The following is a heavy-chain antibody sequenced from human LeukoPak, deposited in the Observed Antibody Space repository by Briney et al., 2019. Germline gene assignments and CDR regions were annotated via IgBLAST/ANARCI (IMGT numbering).Heavy chain of an antibody. CDR3: AKGPKIWFGEFNNWFAP. CDR2: ISGSGGST. D-gene: IGHD3-10*01. J-gene: IGHJ5*02. Sequence: GGSLRLSCAASEFTFSSYAMSWVRQAPGKGLGWVSAISGSGGSTYYADSVKGRFTISRDNSKNTLYLQMNSLRAEDTAVYYCAKGPKIWFGEFNNWFAPWGQGTLVTVSS. V-gene: IGHV3-23*01. CDR1: EFTFSSYA.